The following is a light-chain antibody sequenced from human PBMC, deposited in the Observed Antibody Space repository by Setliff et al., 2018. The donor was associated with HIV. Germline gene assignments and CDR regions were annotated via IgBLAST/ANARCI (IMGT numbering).Light chain of an antibody. CDR3: QSHDSSLSGYV. Sequence: QSVLTQPPSVSGAPGQRVTISCTGSGSNIGASYDVHWYQQFPGTAPKLLIYDNNNRPSGVPDRFSGSKSGTSASLAITGLQAEDEADYYCQSHDSSLSGYVFGTGTKVTVL. J-gene: IGLJ1*01. V-gene: IGLV1-40*01. CDR1: GSNIGASYD. CDR2: DNN.